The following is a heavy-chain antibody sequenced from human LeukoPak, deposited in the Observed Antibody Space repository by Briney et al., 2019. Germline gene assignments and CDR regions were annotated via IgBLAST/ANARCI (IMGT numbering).Heavy chain of an antibody. Sequence: SVKVSCKASGGTFSSYAISWVRQAPGQGLEWMGGIIPIFGTANYAQKFQGRVTITADGSTSTAYMELSSLRSEDTAVYYCASSWTAAEVSYYYGMDVWGQGTTVTVSS. CDR3: ASSWTAAEVSYYYGMDV. D-gene: IGHD6-13*01. J-gene: IGHJ6*02. CDR2: IIPIFGTA. V-gene: IGHV1-69*13. CDR1: GGTFSSYA.